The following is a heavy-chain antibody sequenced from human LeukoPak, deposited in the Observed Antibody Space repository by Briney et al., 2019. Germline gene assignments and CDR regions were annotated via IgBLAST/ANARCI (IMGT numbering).Heavy chain of an antibody. J-gene: IGHJ3*02. D-gene: IGHD5-18*01. CDR3: ARPFRTGYSYAAGAFDI. Sequence: SETLSLTCTVSGGSISSSSYYWGWIHQPPGKGLEWIGSIYYSGSTYYNPSLKSRVTISVDTSKNQFSLKLSSVTAADTAVYYCARPFRTGYSYAAGAFDIWGQGTMVTVSS. CDR1: GGSISSSSYY. V-gene: IGHV4-39*01. CDR2: IYYSGST.